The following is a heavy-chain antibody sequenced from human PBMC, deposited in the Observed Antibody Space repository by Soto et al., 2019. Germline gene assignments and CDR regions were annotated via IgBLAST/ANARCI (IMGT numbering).Heavy chain of an antibody. CDR3: VKVLARGVGVPRFYFDS. D-gene: IGHD2-2*01. J-gene: IGHJ4*02. CDR1: GVTFSNSW. Sequence: SLGLSCASSGVTFSNSWMHWVRQVSGKGLEWVSRINADGTSTSYADSVKGRFTISRDNAKNTLYLHVNSLRAEDTAVYYCVKVLARGVGVPRFYFDSWGQGALVTVSS. V-gene: IGHV3-74*01. CDR2: INADGTST.